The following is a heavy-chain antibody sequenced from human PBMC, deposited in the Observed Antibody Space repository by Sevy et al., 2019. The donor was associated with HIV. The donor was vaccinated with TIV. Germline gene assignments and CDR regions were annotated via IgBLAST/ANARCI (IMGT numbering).Heavy chain of an antibody. Sequence: ASVKVSCKASGYTFTGYYMHWVLQAPGQGLEWMGWINPNSGGTNYAQKFQGRVTMTRDTSISTAYMELSRLRSDDTAVYYCAMITFGGVTLDTIDYWGQRTLVTVSS. J-gene: IGHJ4*02. CDR3: AMITFGGVTLDTIDY. D-gene: IGHD3-16*01. CDR1: GYTFTGYY. V-gene: IGHV1-2*02. CDR2: INPNSGGT.